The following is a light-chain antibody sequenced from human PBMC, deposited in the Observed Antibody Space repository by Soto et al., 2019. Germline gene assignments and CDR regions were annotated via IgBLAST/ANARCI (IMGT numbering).Light chain of an antibody. V-gene: IGLV2-23*03. CDR1: SSDVGSYNL. CDR2: EGS. J-gene: IGLJ2*01. Sequence: QSVLTQPASVSGSPGQSITISCTGTSSDVGSYNLVSWYQQHPGKAPKLMIYEGSKRPSGVSNHFSGSKPGNTASLTISGLQAEDAADYYRCSYAGSSTFVVFGGGTKLTV. CDR3: CSYAGSSTFVV.